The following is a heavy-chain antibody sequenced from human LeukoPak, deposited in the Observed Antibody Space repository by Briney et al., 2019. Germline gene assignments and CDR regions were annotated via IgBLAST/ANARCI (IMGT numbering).Heavy chain of an antibody. CDR1: GFVFTAYL. CDR2: MSSDGNAI. V-gene: IGHV3-30-3*01. Sequence: GRSLRLSCAASGFVFTAYLIHWVRQPPGKGLEWVAVMSSDGNAIFYADSVRGRFTISRDNSKNTQYLQVNSLRVEDTAVYYCVREGEHFDYWGQGTLVTVSS. J-gene: IGHJ4*02. CDR3: VREGEHFDY. D-gene: IGHD1/OR15-1a*01.